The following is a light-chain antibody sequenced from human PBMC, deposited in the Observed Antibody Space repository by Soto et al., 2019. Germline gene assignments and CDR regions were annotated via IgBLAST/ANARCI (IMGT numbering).Light chain of an antibody. CDR2: DVS. J-gene: IGLJ2*01. Sequence: QSALTQPPSASGSPGQSVTISCTGTPSDVGGYNSVSWYQQYPGKAPKLMIYDVSKRPSGVPDRFSGSKSGNTASLTVSGLQAEDEANYYCSSYAGSNVLFGGGTQLTV. V-gene: IGLV2-8*01. CDR3: SSYAGSNVL. CDR1: PSDVGGYNS.